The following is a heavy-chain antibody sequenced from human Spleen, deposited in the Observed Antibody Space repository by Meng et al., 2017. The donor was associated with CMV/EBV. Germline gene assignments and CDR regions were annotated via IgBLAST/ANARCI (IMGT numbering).Heavy chain of an antibody. D-gene: IGHD1-26*01. Sequence: SETLSLTCTVSGLSISTNYRSWVRQPPGGGLEYIGHISYTGNTHYNPSLKSRVTISMDTSKNQLFMRLTSVSAADTAVYYCAGPDHMGASPHDPFDIWGQGTMVTVSS. J-gene: IGHJ3*02. CDR2: ISYTGNT. CDR3: AGPDHMGASPHDPFDI. CDR1: GLSISTNY. V-gene: IGHV4-59*01.